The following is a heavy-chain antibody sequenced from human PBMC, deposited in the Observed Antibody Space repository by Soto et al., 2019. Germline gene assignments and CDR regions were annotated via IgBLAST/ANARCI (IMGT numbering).Heavy chain of an antibody. V-gene: IGHV4-61*01. Sequence: SETLSLTCTVSGGSVSSGSYYWSWIRQPPGKGLEWIGYIYYSGSTNYNPSLKSRVTISVDTSKNQFSLKLSFVTAADTAVYYCARGITIFGVVNDQTYYFDYWGQGIQVTVSS. CDR1: GGSVSSGSYY. J-gene: IGHJ4*02. D-gene: IGHD3-3*01. CDR3: ARGITIFGVVNDQTYYFDY. CDR2: IYYSGST.